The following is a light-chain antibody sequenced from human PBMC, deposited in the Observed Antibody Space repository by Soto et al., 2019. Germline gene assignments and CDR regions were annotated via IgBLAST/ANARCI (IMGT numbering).Light chain of an antibody. CDR2: GAS. J-gene: IGKJ4*01. CDR1: QSVNSN. V-gene: IGKV3-15*01. Sequence: EIVMTQSPATLSVSPGERATLSCRASQSVNSNLAWYQQKPGQAPRLLIYGASTRASGIPARFSGSGSGTDFTVTISSLQSEDFAVYYCQQYINWPLGFGGGTKVEIK. CDR3: QQYINWPLG.